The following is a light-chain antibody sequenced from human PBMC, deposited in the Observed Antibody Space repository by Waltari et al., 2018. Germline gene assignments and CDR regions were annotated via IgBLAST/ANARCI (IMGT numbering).Light chain of an antibody. CDR2: DVS. Sequence: QSALTQPASVSGSPGQSITISCTGTSSDIGDYNYVSWYQQHPGKAPKIILYDVSNRPSGVSNRFSGSKSGNTASLTISGLQAEDEADYYCSSYTASTTLIFGGGTKLTVL. J-gene: IGLJ2*01. CDR3: SSYTASTTLI. V-gene: IGLV2-14*01. CDR1: SSDIGDYNY.